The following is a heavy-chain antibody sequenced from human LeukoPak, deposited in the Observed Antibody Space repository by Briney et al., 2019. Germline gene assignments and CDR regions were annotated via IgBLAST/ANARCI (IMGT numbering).Heavy chain of an antibody. CDR1: GGSIRSGGYY. CDR2: IYYSGST. D-gene: IGHD3-16*01. CDR3: ARDGGGYGVHADYFQD. Sequence: SETLSLTCIVSGGSIRSGGYYWHWVRQYPGKGLEWIGYIYYSGSTYYHPSLKSRVTISVDTSKNQFSPNLYSVTAADTAVYYCARDGGGYGVHADYFQDWGQGTVVTVSS. J-gene: IGHJ1*01. V-gene: IGHV4-31*03.